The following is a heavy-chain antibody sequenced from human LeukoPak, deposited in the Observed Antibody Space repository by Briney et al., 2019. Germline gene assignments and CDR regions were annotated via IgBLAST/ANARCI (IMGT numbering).Heavy chain of an antibody. V-gene: IGHV1-2*02. CDR1: GYTFTSYY. Sequence: ASVKVSCKASGYTFTSYYIHWVRQAPGQGLEWMGLINPNSGDTNYAQKFQGRVTMTRDTSISSAYMELGRLRSDDTAVYYCARGGYYYDSSGYNFLDYWGQGTLVTVSS. D-gene: IGHD3-22*01. CDR3: ARGGYYYDSSGYNFLDY. J-gene: IGHJ4*02. CDR2: INPNSGDT.